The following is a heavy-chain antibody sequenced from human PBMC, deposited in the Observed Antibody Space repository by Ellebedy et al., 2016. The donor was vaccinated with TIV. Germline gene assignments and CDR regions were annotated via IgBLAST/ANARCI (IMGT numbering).Heavy chain of an antibody. CDR2: FYFRGP. J-gene: IGHJ1*01. Sequence: MPSETLSLTCTVSGVSIETFFWGWVRQPPGKGLAWIGSFYFRGPKYNPTLKSRVTVSLDSAKNQFSLKLNSVTAADTAVYYCARSSDGGGIQYFQHWGQGTLVTVSP. CDR3: ARSSDGGGIQYFQH. D-gene: IGHD2-21*01. CDR1: GVSIETFF. V-gene: IGHV4-4*07.